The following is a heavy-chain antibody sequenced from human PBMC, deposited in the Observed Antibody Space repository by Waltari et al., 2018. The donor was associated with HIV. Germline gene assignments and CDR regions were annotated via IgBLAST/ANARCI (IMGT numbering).Heavy chain of an antibody. CDR1: GYTFTSYG. CDR3: ARDHGLPFPIRGPDNYGMDV. Sequence: QVQLVQSGAEVKKPGASVKVSCKASGYTFTSYGISWVRQAPGQGLEWMGWISAYNGNTNYAQKLQGRVTMTTDTSTSTAYMGLRSLRSDDTAVYYCARDHGLPFPIRGPDNYGMDVWGQGTTVTVSS. CDR2: ISAYNGNT. V-gene: IGHV1-18*01. J-gene: IGHJ6*02. D-gene: IGHD2-2*02.